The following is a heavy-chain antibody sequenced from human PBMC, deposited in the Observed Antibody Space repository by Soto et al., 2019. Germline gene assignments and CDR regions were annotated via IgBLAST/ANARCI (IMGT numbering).Heavy chain of an antibody. CDR2: IIPIFGTA. CDR3: ATYLRGYYYGSGSYLDY. J-gene: IGHJ4*02. V-gene: IGHV1-69*13. Sequence: SVKVSCKASGGTFSSYAISWVRQAPGQGLEWMGGIIPIFGTANYAQKFQGRVTITADESTSTAYMELSSLRSEDTAVYYCATYLRGYYYGSGSYLDYWGQGTLVTVSS. D-gene: IGHD3-10*01. CDR1: GGTFSSYA.